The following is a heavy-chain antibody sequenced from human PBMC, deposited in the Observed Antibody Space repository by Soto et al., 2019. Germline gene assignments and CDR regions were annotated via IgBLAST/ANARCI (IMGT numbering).Heavy chain of an antibody. J-gene: IGHJ6*02. CDR1: EYSFTSYW. V-gene: IGHV5-51*01. CDR2: IYPGDSDT. Sequence: PEKSLKVSWKGSEYSFTSYWSCWVRKMPFKGLEIMWIIYPGDSDTRYSPSFQGQVTISADKSISTVYLQWSSLKASDTAMYYCAGGGVRGVITRARDYYGMDVWGQGTTVTVSS. CDR3: AGGGVRGVITRARDYYGMDV. D-gene: IGHD3-10*01.